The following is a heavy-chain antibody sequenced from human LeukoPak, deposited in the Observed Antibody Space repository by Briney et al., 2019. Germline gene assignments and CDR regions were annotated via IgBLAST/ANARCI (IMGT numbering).Heavy chain of an antibody. CDR1: GYRFTSYW. CDR3: ARSYGSGSYGGAFDI. CDR2: IYPSDSDT. D-gene: IGHD3-10*01. J-gene: IGHJ3*02. Sequence: GESLKISCKGSGYRFTSYWIGWVRQMPGKGLEWMGIIYPSDSDTRYSPSFQGQVTMSADKSISTAYLQWSSLKASDTAMYYCARSYGSGSYGGAFDIWGQGTMVTVSS. V-gene: IGHV5-51*01.